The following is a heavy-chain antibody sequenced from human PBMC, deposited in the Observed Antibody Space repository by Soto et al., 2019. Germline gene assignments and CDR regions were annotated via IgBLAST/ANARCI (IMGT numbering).Heavy chain of an antibody. CDR3: TTGSVEGV. J-gene: IGHJ6*02. CDR2: IKRNSDGGRT. D-gene: IGHD2-15*01. V-gene: IGHV3-15*07. Sequence: EVQLVESGEGWVKPGGPLRLSCAASGFTFYNSWLNWFPQAPGKGLEWVGRIKRNSDGGRTDYAAPVKGRFTISRDDSENMLYLQMNSLKTEDTAVYYCTTGSVEGVWGQGTTVSVSS. CDR1: GFTFYNSW.